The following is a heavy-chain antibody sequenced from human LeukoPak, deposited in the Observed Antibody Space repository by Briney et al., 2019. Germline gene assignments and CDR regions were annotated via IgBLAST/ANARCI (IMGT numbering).Heavy chain of an antibody. CDR1: GYTFTSYG. D-gene: IGHD4-23*01. Sequence: ASVKVSCKASGYTFTSYGIIWVRQAPGQGLEWMGIINPSGGSTSYAQKFQGRVTMTRDMSTSTVYMELSSLRSEDTAVYYCARDRTTVVTPDLGYWGQGTLATVSS. CDR3: ARDRTTVVTPDLGY. J-gene: IGHJ4*02. CDR2: INPSGGST. V-gene: IGHV1-46*01.